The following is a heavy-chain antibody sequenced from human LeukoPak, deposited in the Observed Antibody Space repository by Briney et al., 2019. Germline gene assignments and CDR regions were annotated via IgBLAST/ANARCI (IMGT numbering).Heavy chain of an antibody. V-gene: IGHV4-39*01. Sequence: PSETLSLTCTVSGGSISTSSYYWGWIRQPPGKGLEWIGSIYYSGSTYYNPSLKSRVTISVDTSKNQFSLKLSSVTAADTAVYYCAIQQRXSGGLCYAYYYYYMDVWGKGTTVTVSS. CDR1: GGSISTSSYY. J-gene: IGHJ6*03. CDR3: AIQQRXSGGLCYAYYYYYMDV. D-gene: IGHD2-15*01. CDR2: IYYSGST.